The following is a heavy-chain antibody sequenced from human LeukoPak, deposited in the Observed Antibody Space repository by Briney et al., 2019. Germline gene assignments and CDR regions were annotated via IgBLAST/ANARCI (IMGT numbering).Heavy chain of an antibody. J-gene: IGHJ4*02. Sequence: SVKVSCKASGYTFTSYGISWVRQAPGQGLEWMGGIIPIFGTANYAQKFQGRVTITADESTSTAYMELSSLRSEDTAVYYCARDALYDSSGYYYNAFDYWGQGTLVTVSS. V-gene: IGHV1-69*13. CDR3: ARDALYDSSGYYYNAFDY. CDR2: IIPIFGTA. D-gene: IGHD3-22*01. CDR1: GYTFTSYG.